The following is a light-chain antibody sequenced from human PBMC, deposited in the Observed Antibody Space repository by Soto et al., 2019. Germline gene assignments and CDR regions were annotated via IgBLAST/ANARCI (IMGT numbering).Light chain of an antibody. V-gene: IGLV2-11*01. CDR1: SSDVGGYNY. CDR2: DVT. CDR3: CSSTGRYTAAV. Sequence: QSALTQPRSVSGSPGQSVTISCTGTSSDVGGYNYVSWYQQHPGKAPNLMIFDVTKRPSGVPDRFSGSKSGNTASLTISGLQAEDEADYYCCSSTGRYTAAVFGGGTKSPS. J-gene: IGLJ3*02.